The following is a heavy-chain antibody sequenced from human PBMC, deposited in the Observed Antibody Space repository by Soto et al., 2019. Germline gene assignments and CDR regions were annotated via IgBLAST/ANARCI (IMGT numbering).Heavy chain of an antibody. D-gene: IGHD3-3*01. CDR1: GFPFSSYA. V-gene: IGHV3-30-3*01. CDR2: ISYDGSNK. Sequence: PGGSLRLSCAACGFPFSSYAMHWALQAPGKGLEWVAVISYDGSNKYYADSVKGRFTISRDNSKNTLYLQMNSLRAEDTAVYYCARDLFGMEWLLPPSGYYSGMDIWGQGTTVTVSS. J-gene: IGHJ6*02. CDR3: ARDLFGMEWLLPPSGYYSGMDI.